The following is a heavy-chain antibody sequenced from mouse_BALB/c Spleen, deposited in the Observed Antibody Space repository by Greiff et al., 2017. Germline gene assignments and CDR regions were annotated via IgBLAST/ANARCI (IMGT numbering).Heavy chain of an antibody. J-gene: IGHJ3*01. V-gene: IGHV6-6*02. CDR3: TPPIHYYGYGFAY. CDR2: IRLKSDNYAT. CDR1: GFTFSSYW. Sequence: EVKVEESGGGLVQPGGSMKLSCVASGFTFSSYWMSWVRQSPEKGLEWVAEIRLKSDNYATHYAESVKGKFTISRDDSKSRLYLQMNSLRAEDTGIYYCTPPIHYYGYGFAYWGQGTLVTVSA. D-gene: IGHD1-2*01.